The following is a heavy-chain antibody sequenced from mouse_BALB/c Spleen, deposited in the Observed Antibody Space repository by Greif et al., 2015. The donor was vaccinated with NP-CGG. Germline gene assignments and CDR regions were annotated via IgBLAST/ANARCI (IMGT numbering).Heavy chain of an antibody. Sequence: EVKLQESGPELVKPGASVEMSCKASGYTFTSYVMHWVKQKPGQGLEWIGYINPYNDGTKYNEKFKGKATLTSDKSSSTAYMELSSLTSEDSAVYYCARYPTVVAYYYAMDYWGQGTSVTVPS. CDR2: INPYNDGT. J-gene: IGHJ4*01. D-gene: IGHD1-1*01. CDR1: GYTFTSYV. CDR3: ARYPTVVAYYYAMDY. V-gene: IGHV1-14*01.